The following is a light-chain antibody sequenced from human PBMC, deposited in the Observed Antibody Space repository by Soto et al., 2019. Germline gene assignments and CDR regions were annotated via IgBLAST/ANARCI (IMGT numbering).Light chain of an antibody. CDR3: QQYDYSRT. CDR2: DVS. J-gene: IGKJ1*01. CDR1: QSIAAS. Sequence: DVQMTQSPSTLSASVADSVTITCRASQSIAASLAWYQLKPGEAPKLLIYDVSNLESGVPSRFSGSGSGTEFSLTIRSLHPDDFATYYCQQYDYSRTFGQGTKVEIK. V-gene: IGKV1-5*01.